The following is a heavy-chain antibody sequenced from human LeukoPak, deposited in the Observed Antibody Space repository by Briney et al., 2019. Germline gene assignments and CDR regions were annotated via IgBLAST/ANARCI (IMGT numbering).Heavy chain of an antibody. CDR3: ARDPYSGNYGSYYYYYMDV. Sequence: GGSLRLSCAVSGFTFSTYTMNWVRQAPGKALEWVSSITSSGTYIFYADSVKGRFTISRDNAKNSLYLQINSLGPEDTAVYFCARDPYSGNYGSYYYYYMDVWGKGTTVTVSS. CDR1: GFTFSTYT. D-gene: IGHD3-22*01. V-gene: IGHV3-21*01. CDR2: ITSSGTYI. J-gene: IGHJ6*03.